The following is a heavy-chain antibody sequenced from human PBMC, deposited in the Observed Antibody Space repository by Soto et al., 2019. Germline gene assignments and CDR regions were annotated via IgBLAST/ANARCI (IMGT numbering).Heavy chain of an antibody. Sequence: QVQLVQSGAEVKKPGASVKVSCKASGYTFTSYGISWVRQAPGQGLEWMGWISAYNGNTNYAQKLQGRVTMSTDTSTSTAYMELRSLRSDDTALYYCARDKKGYYDYVWASYLPSDFDYWGQGTLVTASS. D-gene: IGHD3-16*02. V-gene: IGHV1-18*01. CDR1: GYTFTSYG. CDR2: ISAYNGNT. CDR3: ARDKKGYYDYVWASYLPSDFDY. J-gene: IGHJ4*02.